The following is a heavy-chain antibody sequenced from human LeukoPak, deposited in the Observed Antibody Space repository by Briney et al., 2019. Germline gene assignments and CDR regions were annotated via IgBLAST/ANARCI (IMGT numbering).Heavy chain of an antibody. Sequence: QPGGSLRLSCAASGFPFRSYWMHWVRQAPGKGLVWVSRINSDGSTTNYADYVKGRFTISRDNAKNTLYLQMNSLRAEDTAVYYCARRSSGSPPYYFDYWGQGTLVTVSS. CDR3: ARRSSGSPPYYFDY. D-gene: IGHD1-26*01. CDR2: INSDGSTT. CDR1: GFPFRSYW. J-gene: IGHJ4*02. V-gene: IGHV3-74*01.